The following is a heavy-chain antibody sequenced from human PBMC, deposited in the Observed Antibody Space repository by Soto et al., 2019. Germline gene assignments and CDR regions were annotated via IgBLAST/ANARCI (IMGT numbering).Heavy chain of an antibody. CDR3: ASGLGYCTGDTCSVGVLFAP. J-gene: IGHJ5*02. CDR2: INHSGST. D-gene: IGHD2-15*01. CDR1: GESFSGYY. V-gene: IGHV4-34*01. Sequence: PSETLSLTCAVYGESFSGYYWSWIRQPPGKGLEWIGEINHSGSTNYNPSLKSRVTISVDTSKKQFSLKISSVTAADTAVYYCASGLGYCTGDTCSVGVLFAPWGQGTPVTVSS.